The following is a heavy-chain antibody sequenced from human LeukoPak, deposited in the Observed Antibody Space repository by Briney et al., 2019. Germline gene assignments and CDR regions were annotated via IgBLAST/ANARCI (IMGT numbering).Heavy chain of an antibody. V-gene: IGHV4-61*01. CDR2: IYHSGST. Sequence: SETLSLTCTVSGGSVSSGSFYWSWIRQPPGKGLEWIGKIYHSGSTNYNPSLKSRVTISVDTSKNQISLKLSSVTAADTAVYYCARSPQHYDFWSGYSTYFDYWGQETLVTVSS. D-gene: IGHD3-3*01. J-gene: IGHJ4*02. CDR1: GGSVSSGSFY. CDR3: ARSPQHYDFWSGYSTYFDY.